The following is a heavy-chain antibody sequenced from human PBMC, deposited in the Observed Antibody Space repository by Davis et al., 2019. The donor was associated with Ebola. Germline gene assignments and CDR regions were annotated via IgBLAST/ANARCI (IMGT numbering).Heavy chain of an antibody. D-gene: IGHD2-15*01. J-gene: IGHJ6*02. V-gene: IGHV4-59*12. CDR2: IYYSGST. CDR3: ARGQSGYCSGGSCYLTPLWDYYYYGMDV. Sequence: GSLRLSCTVSGGSISSYYWSWIRQPPGKGLEWIGYIYYSGSTNYNPSLKSRVSISVDTSKNQFSLKLSSVTAADTAVYYCARGQSGYCSGGSCYLTPLWDYYYYGMDVWGQGTTVTVSS. CDR1: GGSISSYY.